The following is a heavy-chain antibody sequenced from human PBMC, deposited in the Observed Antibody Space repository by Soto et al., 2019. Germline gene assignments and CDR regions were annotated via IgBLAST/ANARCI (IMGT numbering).Heavy chain of an antibody. CDR2: ISSSSSYI. J-gene: IGHJ4*02. CDR3: ASERQWLVPSWDY. V-gene: IGHV3-21*01. Sequence: GGSLRLSCAASGFTFSSYSMNWVRQAPGKGLEWVSSISSSSSYIYYADSVKGRFTISRDNAKNSLYLQMNSLRAEDTAVYYCASERQWLVPSWDYWGQGTLVTVSS. D-gene: IGHD6-19*01. CDR1: GFTFSSYS.